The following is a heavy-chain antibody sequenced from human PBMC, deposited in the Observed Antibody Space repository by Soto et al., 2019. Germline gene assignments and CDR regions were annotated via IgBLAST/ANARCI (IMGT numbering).Heavy chain of an antibody. J-gene: IGHJ6*03. Sequence: QLQLQESGPGLVKPSETLSLTCTVSGGSISSSSYYWGWIRQPPGKGLEWIGSIYYSGSTYYNPSLRSRVTISVDTSKKQFSLKLSSVTAADTAVYYCARVVVVPPVGYYYYYMDVWGKGTTVTVSS. CDR3: ARVVVVPPVGYYYYYMDV. CDR2: IYYSGST. D-gene: IGHD2-15*01. CDR1: GGSISSSSYY. V-gene: IGHV4-39*01.